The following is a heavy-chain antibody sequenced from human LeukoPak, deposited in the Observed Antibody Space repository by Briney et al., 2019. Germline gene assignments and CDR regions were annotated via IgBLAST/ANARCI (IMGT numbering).Heavy chain of an antibody. CDR3: ARDWDNWNYPQTVPADY. CDR2: ISAYNGNT. D-gene: IGHD1-7*01. V-gene: IGHV1-18*01. CDR1: GYTFTSYG. Sequence: ASVKVSCKASGYTFTSYGISWVRQAPGQGLEWMGWISAYNGNTNYAQKLQGRVTMTTDTSTSTAYMELSRLRSDDTAVYYCARDWDNWNYPQTVPADYWGQGTLVTVSS. J-gene: IGHJ4*02.